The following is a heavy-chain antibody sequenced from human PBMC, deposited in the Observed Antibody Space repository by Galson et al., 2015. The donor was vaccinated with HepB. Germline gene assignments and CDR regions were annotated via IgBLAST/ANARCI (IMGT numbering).Heavy chain of an antibody. Sequence: VKPTQTLTLTCGFSGFSLNTRGVAVGWIRQPPGKALEWLALMSWDDVERYSPSLKSRLTISKDTSQNHVVLTLTNMDPVDTGTYYCAHLDVFSASHHAFAVWGPGTRVSVSS. V-gene: IGHV2-5*02. CDR2: MSWDDVE. J-gene: IGHJ3*01. CDR3: AHLDVFSASHHAFAV. D-gene: IGHD3-10*02. CDR1: GFSLNTRGVA.